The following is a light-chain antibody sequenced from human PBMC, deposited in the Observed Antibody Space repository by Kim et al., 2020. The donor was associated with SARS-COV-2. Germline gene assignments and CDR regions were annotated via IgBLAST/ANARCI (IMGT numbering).Light chain of an antibody. V-gene: IGKV1D-16*01. J-gene: IGKJ1*01. CDR1: QAIGSC. CDR2: AAS. CDR3: QQYDSYPRT. Sequence: DIQMTQSPSLVSASVGDTVTITCRASQAIGSCLAWYQQKPEKAPKSLIYAASSLQSGVPSRFSGSGSGTHFTLTINSLQPEDFATYYCQQYDSYPRTFGQGTRVEIK.